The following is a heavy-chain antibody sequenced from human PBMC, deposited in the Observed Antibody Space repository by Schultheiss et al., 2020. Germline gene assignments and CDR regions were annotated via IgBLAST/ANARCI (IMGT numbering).Heavy chain of an antibody. Sequence: ASVKVSFKASGYTFTSYYMHWVRQAPGQGLEWMGIINPSGGSTSYAQKFQGRVTMTRDTSTSTVYMELSSLRSEDTAVYYCARVNTMVQGVIIGNFYYYYGMDVWGQGTTVTVSS. CDR2: INPSGGST. CDR3: ARVNTMVQGVIIGNFYYYYGMDV. CDR1: GYTFTSYY. D-gene: IGHD3-10*01. V-gene: IGHV1-46*01. J-gene: IGHJ6*02.